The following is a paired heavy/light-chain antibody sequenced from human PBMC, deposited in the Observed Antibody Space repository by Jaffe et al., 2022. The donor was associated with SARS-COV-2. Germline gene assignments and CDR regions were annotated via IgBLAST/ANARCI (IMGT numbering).Heavy chain of an antibody. CDR1: GFIFGDSA. J-gene: IGHJ4*02. CDR3: TFTYCGGDCYPA. D-gene: IGHD2-21*02. V-gene: IGHV3-73*02. Sequence: EVHLVESGGGLVQPGGSLKLSCAASGFIFGDSAMHWVRQASGKGLEWVGRIRKKTNNYATEYGASVKGRFTISRDDSRKTAFLQMSSLKAEDTAMYYCTFTYCGGDCYPAWGQGTLVTVSS. CDR2: IRKKTNNYAT.
Light chain of an antibody. J-gene: IGKJ1*01. CDR2: WAS. CDR3: QQYFSTPWT. V-gene: IGKV4-1*01. CDR1: QSVLFSSNNKNY. Sequence: DIVMTQSPDSLAVSLGERATINCKSSQSVLFSSNNKNYLAWYQQKPGQPPKLLIYWASTRESGVPDRFSGRGSGTDFTLTISSLQAEDVAVYYCQQYFSTPWTFGQGTKVEIK.